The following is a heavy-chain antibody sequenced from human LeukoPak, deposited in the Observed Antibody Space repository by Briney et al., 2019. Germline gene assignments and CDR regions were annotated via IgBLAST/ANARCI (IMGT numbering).Heavy chain of an antibody. Sequence: VASVKVSCKASGYTFTSYYMHWVRQAPGQGLEWMGIINPSGGSTSYAQKFQGRVTMTRDMSTSTVYMELSSLRSEDTAAYYCASQNSYYDSSGYYTYYMDVWGKGTTVTVSS. CDR1: GYTFTSYY. D-gene: IGHD3-22*01. J-gene: IGHJ6*03. CDR2: INPSGGST. V-gene: IGHV1-46*01. CDR3: ASQNSYYDSSGYYTYYMDV.